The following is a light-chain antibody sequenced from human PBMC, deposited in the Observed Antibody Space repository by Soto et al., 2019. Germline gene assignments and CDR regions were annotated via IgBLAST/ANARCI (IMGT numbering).Light chain of an antibody. V-gene: IGLV2-14*03. J-gene: IGLJ1*01. CDR1: SSDIGAYNY. CDR3: SSYSGTSALYV. CDR2: NVS. Sequence: QSALTQPASVSGSPGQSITISCTGTSSDIGAYNYVSWYQQHPGRAPKLMISNVSNRPSGVSNRFSGSKSVNTASLTISGLQAVDEADYFCSSYSGTSALYVFGAGTKVTVL.